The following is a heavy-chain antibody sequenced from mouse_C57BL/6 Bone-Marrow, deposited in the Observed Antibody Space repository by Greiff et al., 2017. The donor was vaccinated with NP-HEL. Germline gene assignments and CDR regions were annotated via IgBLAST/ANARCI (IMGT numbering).Heavy chain of an antibody. J-gene: IGHJ4*01. D-gene: IGHD2-2*01. CDR1: GYSITSDY. CDR2: ISYSGST. Sequence: VQLKESGPGLAKPSQTLSLTCSVTGYSITSDYWNWIRKFPGNKLEYMGYISYSGSTYYNPYLKSRISITRDTSKNQYYLQLNSVTTEDTATYYCARSPLWLRRNYYAMDYWGQGTSVTVSS. V-gene: IGHV3-8*01. CDR3: ARSPLWLRRNYYAMDY.